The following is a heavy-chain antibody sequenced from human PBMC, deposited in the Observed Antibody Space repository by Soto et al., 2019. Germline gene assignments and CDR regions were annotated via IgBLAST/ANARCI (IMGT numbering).Heavy chain of an antibody. Sequence: SETLSLTCTVSGASIITDGYYWTWIRQHPGKVLEWLGYIHYSGGATYSPSYNPSLQSRIAISVDISKNLLSLKLTSVTAADTAVYYCASVRTYYQDSIGYKPFQPRG. CDR2: IHYSGGATYSP. CDR3: ASVRTYYQDSIGYKPFQP. J-gene: IGHJ1*01. CDR1: GASIITDGYY. V-gene: IGHV4-31*03. D-gene: IGHD3-22*01.